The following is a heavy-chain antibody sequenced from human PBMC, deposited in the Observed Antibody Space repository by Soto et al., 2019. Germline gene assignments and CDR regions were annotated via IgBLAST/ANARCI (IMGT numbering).Heavy chain of an antibody. V-gene: IGHV4-61*08. D-gene: IGHD1-26*01. CDR2: IYASGSP. J-gene: IGHJ4*02. Sequence: SEPLSLTCTVSGGSISSGGYYWSWVRQPPGHELEWIGYIYASGSPYYNPSLRSRVTISADTSKNQISLKLTSPTAADTAVYYCARGVGSSPPRYWGRGTLVTVS. CDR3: ARGVGSSPPRY. CDR1: GGSISSGGYY.